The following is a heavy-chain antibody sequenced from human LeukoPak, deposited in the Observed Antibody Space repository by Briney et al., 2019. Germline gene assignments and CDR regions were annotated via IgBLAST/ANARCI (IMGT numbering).Heavy chain of an antibody. CDR2: IDPSDSYT. CDR3: ARRGDYVWGSYRMYYFDY. J-gene: IGHJ4*02. V-gene: IGHV5-10-1*01. D-gene: IGHD3-16*02. CDR1: GYSFTSYW. Sequence: GESLKISCKGSGYSFTSYWISWVRQMPGKGLEWMGRIDPSDSYTNYSPSFQGHVTISADESISTAYLQWSSLKASDTAMYYCARRGDYVWGSYRMYYFDYWGQGTLVTVSS.